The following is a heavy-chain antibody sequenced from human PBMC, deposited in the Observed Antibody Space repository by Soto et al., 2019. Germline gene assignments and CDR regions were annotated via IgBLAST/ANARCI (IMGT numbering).Heavy chain of an antibody. Sequence: SLRLSCAASGFSFTNFAMSWVRQAPGKGLEWVAGIGASGDITWYADSVKGRLSISRDNSKNTLYLQLNSLRFEDTAVYYCAKDDFTDRGDDYFDYWGPGTLVTVSS. V-gene: IGHV3-23*01. CDR3: AKDDFTDRGDDYFDY. J-gene: IGHJ4*02. CDR2: IGASGDIT. CDR1: GFSFTNFA. D-gene: IGHD2-21*02.